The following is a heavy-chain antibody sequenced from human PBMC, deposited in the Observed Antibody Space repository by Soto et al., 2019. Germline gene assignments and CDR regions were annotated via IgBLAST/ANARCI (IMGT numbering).Heavy chain of an antibody. V-gene: IGHV3-73*01. J-gene: IGHJ4*02. CDR3: ACIRAACGY. D-gene: IGHD2-21*01. CDR1: GFTFSGST. CDR2: IGSKANNYAA. Sequence: PGGSLRLSCAASGFTFSGSTLHWVRQASGKGPEWVGRIGSKANNYAAAYAVSLKGRFSISRDDYTNSVYLQMNRLKTEDTAVYFCACIRAACGYWGPGTLVTVSS.